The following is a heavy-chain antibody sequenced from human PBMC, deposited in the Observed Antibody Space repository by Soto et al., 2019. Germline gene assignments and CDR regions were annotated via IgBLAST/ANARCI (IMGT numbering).Heavy chain of an antibody. CDR2: IYHSGST. CDR3: ARDGSRDDSSGYYYYYYYGMDV. J-gene: IGHJ6*02. V-gene: IGHV4-38-2*02. CDR1: GYSISSGYY. D-gene: IGHD3-22*01. Sequence: SETLSLTCTVSGYSISSGYYWGWIRQPPGKGLEWIGSIYHSGSTYYNPSLKSRVTISVDTSKNQFSLKRSSVTAADTAVYYCARDGSRDDSSGYYYYYYYGMDVWGQGTTVTVSS.